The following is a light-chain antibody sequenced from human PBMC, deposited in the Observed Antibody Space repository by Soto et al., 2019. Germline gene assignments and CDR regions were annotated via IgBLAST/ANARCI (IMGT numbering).Light chain of an antibody. J-gene: IGLJ2*01. CDR2: EVN. Sequence: QSVLTQPASVSGSPGQSITISCSGSSSDVINYNYLSWYQQHPGQAPKLIIYEVNNRPSGISSRFSGSKSGNTASLTISGLQAEDEADYYCSSKTSTSTLLFGGGTKVTVL. V-gene: IGLV2-14*01. CDR3: SSKTSTSTLL. CDR1: SSDVINYNY.